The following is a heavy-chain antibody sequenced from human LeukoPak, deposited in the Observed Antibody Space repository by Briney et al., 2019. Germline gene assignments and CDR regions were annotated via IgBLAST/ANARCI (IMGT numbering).Heavy chain of an antibody. V-gene: IGHV3-21*01. CDR2: ISSSSSYI. D-gene: IGHD3-3*01. Sequence: GGSLRLSCAASGFTFSSYSMNWVRQAPGKGLEWVSSISSSSSYIYYADSLKGRFTISRDNAKNSLYLQMNSLRAEDTAVYYCASLFGDYDFWSGYPTSDAFDIWGQGTMVTVSS. CDR3: ASLFGDYDFWSGYPTSDAFDI. CDR1: GFTFSSYS. J-gene: IGHJ3*02.